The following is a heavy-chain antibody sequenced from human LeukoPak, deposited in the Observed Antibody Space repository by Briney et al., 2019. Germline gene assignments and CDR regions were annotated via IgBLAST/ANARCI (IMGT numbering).Heavy chain of an antibody. CDR3: AREDHFIAAVIDY. CDR2: ISSSGSTI. V-gene: IGHV3-11*01. D-gene: IGHD6-13*01. J-gene: IGHJ4*02. Sequence: PGGSLRLSCAASGFTFSDYYMSWIRQAPGKGLEWVSYISSSGSTIYYADSVKGRFTISRDNAKNSLYLQMNSLRAEDTAVYYCAREDHFIAAVIDYWGQGTLVTVSS. CDR1: GFTFSDYY.